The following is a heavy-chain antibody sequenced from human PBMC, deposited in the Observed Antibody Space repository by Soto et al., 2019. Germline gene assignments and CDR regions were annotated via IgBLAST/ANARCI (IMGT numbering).Heavy chain of an antibody. J-gene: IGHJ6*02. V-gene: IGHV1-69*12. D-gene: IGHD2-15*01. CDR2: IIPIFGTA. Sequence: QVQLVQSGAEVKKPGSSVKVSCKASGGTFSSYAISWVRQAPGQGLEWMGGIIPIFGTANYAQKFQGRVTITAAESTSTAYMELSSLRSEDTAVYYCARARDIVVVVAATRPYYYGMDVWGQGTTVTVSS. CDR3: ARARDIVVVVAATRPYYYGMDV. CDR1: GGTFSSYA.